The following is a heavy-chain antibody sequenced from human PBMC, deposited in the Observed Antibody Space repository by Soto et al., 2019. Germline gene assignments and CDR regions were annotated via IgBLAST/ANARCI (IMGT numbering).Heavy chain of an antibody. V-gene: IGHV3-23*01. Sequence: EVQLLESGGGLVQPGGSLRLSCAASGFTFSSYAMSWVRQAPGKGLEWVSAISGSGGSTYYADAVKGRFTISRDNSKNTLYLQMNSLRAEDTAVYYCAKDQGLWFGEGYCDYWGQGTLVTVSS. CDR2: ISGSGGST. J-gene: IGHJ4*02. CDR3: AKDQGLWFGEGYCDY. D-gene: IGHD3-10*01. CDR1: GFTFSSYA.